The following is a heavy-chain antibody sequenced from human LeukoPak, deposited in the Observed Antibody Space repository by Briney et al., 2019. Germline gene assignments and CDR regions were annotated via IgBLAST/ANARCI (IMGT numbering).Heavy chain of an antibody. J-gene: IGHJ4*02. D-gene: IGHD3-22*01. V-gene: IGHV3-21*01. Sequence: GGSPRLSCAASGFTFSSYSMNWVRQAPGKGLEWVSPISSSSSYIYYADSVKGRFTISRDNAKNSLYLQMNSLRAEDTAVYYCARDRAGSGYIDYWGQGTLVTVSS. CDR2: ISSSSSYI. CDR1: GFTFSSYS. CDR3: ARDRAGSGYIDY.